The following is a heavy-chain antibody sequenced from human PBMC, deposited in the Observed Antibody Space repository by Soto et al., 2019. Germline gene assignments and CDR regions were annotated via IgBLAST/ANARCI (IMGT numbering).Heavy chain of an antibody. V-gene: IGHV1-18*04. CDR2: ISAYNGNT. J-gene: IGHJ4*02. CDR3: ARYSDYYDSSGHYFDY. Sequence: ASVKVSCKASGYTFTSYGISWVRQAPGQGLEWMGWISAYNGNTNYAQKLQGRVTMTTDTSTSTAYMELRSLRSDDTAVYYCARYSDYYDSSGHYFDYWRQGTLVTVSS. CDR1: GYTFTSYG. D-gene: IGHD3-22*01.